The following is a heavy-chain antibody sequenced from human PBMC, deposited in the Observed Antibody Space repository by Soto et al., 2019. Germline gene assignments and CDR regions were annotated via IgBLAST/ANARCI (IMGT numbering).Heavy chain of an antibody. CDR1: GGSFDGYY. CDR2: IHHSGRT. V-gene: IGHV4-34*01. CDR3: ARGVDSWSGYLF. J-gene: IGHJ4*02. D-gene: IGHD3-3*01. Sequence: SETLSLTCALYGGSFDGYYWSWIRQSPGKGLEWIGEIHHSGRTKYNPSLKSRVSLSVDTSTKHFSLKLTSVTAADRGVYYCARGVDSWSGYLFWGQGTPVTVS.